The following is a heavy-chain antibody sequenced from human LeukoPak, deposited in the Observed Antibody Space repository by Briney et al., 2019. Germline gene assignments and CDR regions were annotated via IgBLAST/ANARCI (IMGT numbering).Heavy chain of an antibody. V-gene: IGHV4-39*01. CDR3: ARRDIVATIDY. D-gene: IGHD5-12*01. CDR2: IYYSGST. Sequence: SETLSLTCTVSGGSISTSSYYWAWIRQPPGKGLEWIGSIYYSGSTFYNPSLKSRVTISGDTSKNQFSLKLSPVTAADTAVYHCARRDIVATIDYWGQGTLVTVSS. J-gene: IGHJ4*02. CDR1: GGSISTSSYY.